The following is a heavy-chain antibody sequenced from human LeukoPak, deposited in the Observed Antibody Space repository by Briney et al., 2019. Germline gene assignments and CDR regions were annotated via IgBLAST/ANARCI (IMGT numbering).Heavy chain of an antibody. V-gene: IGHV1-2*02. J-gene: IGHJ4*02. CDR1: GYTFTGYY. CDR2: INPNSGGT. Sequence: ASVKVSCKASGYTFTGYYMHWVRQAPGQGLEGMGWINPNSGGTNYAQKFQGRVTMTRDTSISTAYMELSRLRSDDTAVYYCARALTIVESLSGYWGQGTLVTVSS. D-gene: IGHD3-3*01. CDR3: ARALTIVESLSGY.